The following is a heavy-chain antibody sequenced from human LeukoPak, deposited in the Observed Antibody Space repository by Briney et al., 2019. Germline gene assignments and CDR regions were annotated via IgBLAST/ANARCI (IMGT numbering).Heavy chain of an antibody. D-gene: IGHD3-3*01. Sequence: GGSLRLSCAASAFTFSSDWMSWVRHAPGKGLEWVANIKQDGSEKYYVDSVKGRLTISRDNAKNSLYLQMNSLRAEDTAVYYCARALITIFGVVIFDYWGQGTLVTVSS. CDR1: AFTFSSDW. CDR3: ARALITIFGVVIFDY. CDR2: IKQDGSEK. J-gene: IGHJ4*02. V-gene: IGHV3-7*01.